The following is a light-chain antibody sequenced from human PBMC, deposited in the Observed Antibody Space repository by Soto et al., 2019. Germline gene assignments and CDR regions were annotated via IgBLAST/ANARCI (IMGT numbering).Light chain of an antibody. CDR3: QQYNNWPPLT. CDR1: QSVSSN. CDR2: GAS. Sequence: EIVMTQSPATLSVSPGERATLSCRASQSVSSNLAWYQQKPGQAPRLLIYGASTRATGIPARFSGSGSGKEFTLTISSLQSEYVAVYYCQQYNNWPPLTFGGGTKVEIK. V-gene: IGKV3-15*01. J-gene: IGKJ4*01.